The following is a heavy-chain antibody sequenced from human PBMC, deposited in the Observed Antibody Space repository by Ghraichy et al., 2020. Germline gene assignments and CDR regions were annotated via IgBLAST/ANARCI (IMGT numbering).Heavy chain of an antibody. CDR1: GFTFSDYY. CDR3: ASFDYGGNPLYYFDY. V-gene: IGHV3-11*04. CDR2: ISSSGSTI. Sequence: GSLRLSCAASGFTFSDYYMSWIRQAPGKGLEWVSYISSSGSTIYYADSVKGRFTISRDNAKNSLYLQMNSLRAEDTAVYYCASFDYGGNPLYYFDYWGQGTLVTVSS. J-gene: IGHJ4*02. D-gene: IGHD4-23*01.